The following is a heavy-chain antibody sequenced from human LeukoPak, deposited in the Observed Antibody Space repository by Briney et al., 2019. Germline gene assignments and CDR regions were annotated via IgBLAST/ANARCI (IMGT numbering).Heavy chain of an antibody. Sequence: GGSLRLSCAASGFTFSSYAMSWVRQAPGKGLEWVSATSGSGGSTYYADSVKGRFTISRDNSKNTLYLQMNSLRAEDTAVYYCAKGGYCSGGSCPFDYWGQGTLVTVSS. CDR2: TSGSGGST. CDR3: AKGGYCSGGSCPFDY. CDR1: GFTFSSYA. V-gene: IGHV3-23*01. J-gene: IGHJ4*02. D-gene: IGHD2-15*01.